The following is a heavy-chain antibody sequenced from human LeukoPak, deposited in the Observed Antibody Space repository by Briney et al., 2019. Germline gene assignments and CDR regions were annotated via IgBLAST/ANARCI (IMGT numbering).Heavy chain of an antibody. CDR3: ARGGPYCSSTSCYTDWFDP. Sequence: PSETLSLTCTVSGDSISSYYWSWIRQPPGKGLEWIGYIYYSGSTNYNPSLKSRVTISVDTSKNQFSLKLSSVTAADTAVYYCARGGPYCSSTSCYTDWFDPWGQGTLVTVSS. CDR2: IYYSGST. J-gene: IGHJ5*02. CDR1: GDSISSYY. V-gene: IGHV4-59*12. D-gene: IGHD2-2*02.